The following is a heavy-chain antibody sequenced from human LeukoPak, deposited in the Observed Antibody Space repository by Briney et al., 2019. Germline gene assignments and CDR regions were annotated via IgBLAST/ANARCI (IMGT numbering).Heavy chain of an antibody. V-gene: IGHV3-74*01. J-gene: IGHJ4*02. CDR1: GFTFSSYS. D-gene: IGHD3-10*01. CDR3: ARDPPHFYGLGSYYFDH. CDR2: INSDGTDT. Sequence: GGSLRLSCAASGFTFSSYSMNWVRQAPGKGLVWVSRINSDGTDTAYADSVKDRFSISRDNAKNTLYLQMNTLRAEDTAVYYCARDPPHFYGLGSYYFDHWGQGTLVTVSS.